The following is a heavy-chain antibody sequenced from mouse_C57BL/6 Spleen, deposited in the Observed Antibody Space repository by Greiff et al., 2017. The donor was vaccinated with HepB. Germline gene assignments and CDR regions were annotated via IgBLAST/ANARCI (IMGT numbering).Heavy chain of an antibody. J-gene: IGHJ1*03. CDR1: GYTFTSYW. D-gene: IGHD1-1*02. CDR2: INPSNGGT. CDR3: ARWLWSYWYFDV. V-gene: IGHV1-53*01. Sequence: VKLQQPGTELVKPGASVKLSCKASGYTFTSYWMHWVKQRPGQGLEWIGNINPSNGGTNYNEKFKSKATLTVDKSSSTAYMQLSSLTSEDSAVYYCARWLWSYWYFDVWGTGTTVTVSS.